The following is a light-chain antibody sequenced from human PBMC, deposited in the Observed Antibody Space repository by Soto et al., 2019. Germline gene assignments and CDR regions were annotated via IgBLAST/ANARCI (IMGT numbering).Light chain of an antibody. V-gene: IGLV1-44*01. CDR1: HSNIGNNP. J-gene: IGLJ1*01. Sequence: QSVLTQPPSASGTPGQRVTISCSGSHSNIGNNPVNWYEQLPETAPKLLMYGNDQRPSGVPDRCSGSKSGTSASLAISGLQSEDEDDYYCAAWDDSLTGYVFGTGTKLTVL. CDR3: AAWDDSLTGYV. CDR2: GND.